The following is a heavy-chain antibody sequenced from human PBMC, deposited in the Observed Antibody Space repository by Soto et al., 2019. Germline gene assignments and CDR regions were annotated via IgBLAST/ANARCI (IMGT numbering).Heavy chain of an antibody. V-gene: IGHV3-33*01. D-gene: IGHD3-10*01. CDR3: AREQMVRGVTRSYCMDV. CDR1: GFTFSSYG. Sequence: GGSLRLSCAASGFTFSSYGMHWVRQAPGKGLEWVAVIWYDGSNKYYADSVKGRFTISRDNSKNTLYLQMNSLRAEDTAVYYCAREQMVRGVTRSYCMDVWGQGTTVTVSS. CDR2: IWYDGSNK. J-gene: IGHJ6*02.